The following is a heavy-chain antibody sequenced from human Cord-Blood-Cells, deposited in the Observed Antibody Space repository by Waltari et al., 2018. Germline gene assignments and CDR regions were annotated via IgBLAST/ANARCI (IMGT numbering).Heavy chain of an antibody. V-gene: IGHV4-59*11. CDR3: ARGSIAVAGTGFDY. Sequence: QVQLQESGPGLVKPSETLSLTCTVSGGSISSHYWSWIRQPPGKGLEWIGYIYYSGSTNYNPPLKSRVTISVDTSKNQFSLKLSSVTAADTAVYYCARGSIAVAGTGFDYWGQGTLVTVSS. CDR2: IYYSGST. J-gene: IGHJ4*02. CDR1: GGSISSHY. D-gene: IGHD6-19*01.